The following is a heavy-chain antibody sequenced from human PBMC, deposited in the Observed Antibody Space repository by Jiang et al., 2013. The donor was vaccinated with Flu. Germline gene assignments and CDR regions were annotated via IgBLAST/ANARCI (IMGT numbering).Heavy chain of an antibody. D-gene: IGHD7-27*01. CDR1: GGSISSRSYY. J-gene: IGHJ4*02. CDR2: IYHSGST. CDR3: ARLVGGWGSPYYFDY. Sequence: LLKPSETLSLTCTVSGGSISSRSYYWGWIRQPPGKGLEWIGTIYHSGSTYYNPSLKSRVTISVDTSRKQFSLKPSSVTAADTAVYYCARLVGGWGSPYYFDYWGQGTLVTVSS. V-gene: IGHV4-39*01.